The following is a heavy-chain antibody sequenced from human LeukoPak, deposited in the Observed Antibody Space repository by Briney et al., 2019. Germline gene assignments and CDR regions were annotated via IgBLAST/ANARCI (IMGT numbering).Heavy chain of an antibody. J-gene: IGHJ4*02. D-gene: IGHD3-10*01. CDR2: IYYDGSNE. CDR1: GFTFSYYS. CDR3: ARAINNGSGSYYFAY. V-gene: IGHV3-30-3*01. Sequence: GGALRLSCAASGFTFSYYSLNWVRQPPGKGLEWLAVIYYDGSNEYYAASVKGRLTISRDNSQSTRSLQMNTLRPEDTAVYYCARAINNGSGSYYFAYWGQGTLVTVSS.